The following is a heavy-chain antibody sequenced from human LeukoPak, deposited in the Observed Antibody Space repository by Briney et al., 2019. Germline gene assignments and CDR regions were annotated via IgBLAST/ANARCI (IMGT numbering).Heavy chain of an antibody. CDR1: GGSISSYY. J-gene: IGHJ4*02. Sequence: SETLSLTCTVSGGSISSYYWSWIRQPPEKGLEWIGYIYYSGSTNYNPSLKSRVTISIDTSKNQFSLKLSSVTAADTAVYYCARRSYSHGYSDYFGYWGQGTLVTVSS. V-gene: IGHV4-59*08. CDR2: IYYSGST. CDR3: ARRSYSHGYSDYFGY. D-gene: IGHD5-18*01.